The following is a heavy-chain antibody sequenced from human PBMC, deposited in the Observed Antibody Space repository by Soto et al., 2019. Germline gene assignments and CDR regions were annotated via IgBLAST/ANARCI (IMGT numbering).Heavy chain of an antibody. D-gene: IGHD3-10*01. V-gene: IGHV4-34*01. J-gene: IGHJ4*02. Sequence: QVQLQQWGAGLLKPSETLSLTCAVYGGSFSGYYWSWIRQPPGKGLEWIGEINHSRSTNYNPSLKTRVTISVDTSKNQFSLKLSSVTAADTAVYYCARVRFVELPRFDYWGQGTLVTVSS. CDR2: INHSRST. CDR1: GGSFSGYY. CDR3: ARVRFVELPRFDY.